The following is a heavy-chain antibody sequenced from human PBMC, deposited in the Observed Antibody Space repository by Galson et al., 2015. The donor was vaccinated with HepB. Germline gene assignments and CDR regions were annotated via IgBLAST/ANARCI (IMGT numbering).Heavy chain of an antibody. CDR1: GYNFLSHG. CDR3: ARGALAAAGTLDY. D-gene: IGHD6-13*01. V-gene: IGHV1-18*01. CDR2: ISAYNGNT. Sequence: SVKVSCKASGYNFLSHGINWVRQAPGQGLEWMGWISAYNGNTNYAQTLQGRVTMTTDTSTSTAYMELRSLRSDDTAVYYCARGALAAAGTLDYWGQGTLVTVSS. J-gene: IGHJ4*02.